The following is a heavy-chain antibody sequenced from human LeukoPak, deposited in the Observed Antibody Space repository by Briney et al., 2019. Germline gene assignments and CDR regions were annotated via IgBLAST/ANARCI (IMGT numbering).Heavy chain of an antibody. CDR3: AREDIVVVPAAIRDYYYYGMDV. D-gene: IGHD2-2*01. Sequence: GGSLRLSCAASGFTFSSYWMSWVRQAPGKGLEWVANIKQDGSEKYYVDSVKGRFTISRDNAKNSLYLQMNSLRAEDTAVYYCAREDIVVVPAAIRDYYYYGMDVWGQGTTVTGSS. CDR2: IKQDGSEK. V-gene: IGHV3-7*01. CDR1: GFTFSSYW. J-gene: IGHJ6*02.